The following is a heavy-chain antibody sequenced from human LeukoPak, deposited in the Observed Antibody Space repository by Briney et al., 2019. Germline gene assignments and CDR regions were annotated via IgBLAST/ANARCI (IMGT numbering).Heavy chain of an antibody. J-gene: IGHJ4*02. Sequence: GGSLRLSCAASGFTFSSYAMHWVRQAPGKGLEWVAVISYDGSNKYYADSVKGRFTISRDNSKNTLYLQMNSLRAEDTAVYYCARLPAMWELRYFDYWGQGTLVTVSS. V-gene: IGHV3-30*04. CDR3: ARLPAMWELRYFDY. CDR1: GFTFSSYA. D-gene: IGHD1-26*01. CDR2: ISYDGSNK.